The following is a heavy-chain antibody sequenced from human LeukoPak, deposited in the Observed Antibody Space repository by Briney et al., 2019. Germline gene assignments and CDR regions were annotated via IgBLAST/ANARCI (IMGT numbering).Heavy chain of an antibody. CDR1: GFTFSIYW. CDR3: AANSDYFSY. D-gene: IGHD2-21*01. CDR2: INSDGSTT. V-gene: IGHV3-74*01. J-gene: IGHJ4*02. Sequence: PGGSLRLSCAASGFTFSIYWMHWVRQAPGKGLLWVSHINSDGSTTSYADSVKGRFTISRDNAKKTLYLQMNSLRAEDTAVYYCAANSDYFSYWGQGTLVTVSS.